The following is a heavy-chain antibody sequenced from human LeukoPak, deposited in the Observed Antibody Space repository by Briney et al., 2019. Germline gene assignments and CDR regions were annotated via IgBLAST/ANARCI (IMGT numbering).Heavy chain of an antibody. Sequence: SQTLSLTCTVSGXSINSAGAYWNWIRQYPGKGLEWIGYIYYTGSTYYNPSLKSRLTISLDTSENQFSLNLNSVTAADTAVYYCAREGQWLAGTLSYHGMDVWGQGTTVTVSS. CDR1: GXSINSAGAY. J-gene: IGHJ6*02. CDR2: IYYTGST. CDR3: AREGQWLAGTLSYHGMDV. V-gene: IGHV4-31*03. D-gene: IGHD6-19*01.